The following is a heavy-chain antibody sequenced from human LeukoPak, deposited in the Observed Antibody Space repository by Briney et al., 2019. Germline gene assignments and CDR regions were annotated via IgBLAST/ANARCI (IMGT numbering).Heavy chain of an antibody. J-gene: IGHJ4*02. V-gene: IGHV4-59*01. CDR1: GASIRSYF. CDR3: AKSGGYGLIDY. D-gene: IGHD1-26*01. Sequence: SETLSLTCTVSGASIRSYFWSWIRQAPGKGLEWIGYIYHSGSTNYNPSLKSRVTMSIDTSENQFSLRLSSVTAADTAMYYCAKSGGYGLIDYWGQGTRVTVSS. CDR2: IYHSGST.